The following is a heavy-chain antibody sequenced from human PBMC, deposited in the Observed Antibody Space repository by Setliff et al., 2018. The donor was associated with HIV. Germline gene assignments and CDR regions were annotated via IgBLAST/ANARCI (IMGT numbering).Heavy chain of an antibody. CDR3: ARMGGRVDMTTATTFGYFQD. Sequence: GESLKISCKGSGYTFTNYWIGWVRQMPGKGLEWMGIIYPGDSDARYSPSFQGQATISADKSISTAYLQWTSLKASDTATYYCARMGGRVDMTTATTFGYFQDWGQGTLVTVSS. D-gene: IGHD4-17*01. CDR1: GYTFTNYW. V-gene: IGHV5-51*01. J-gene: IGHJ1*01. CDR2: IYPGDSDA.